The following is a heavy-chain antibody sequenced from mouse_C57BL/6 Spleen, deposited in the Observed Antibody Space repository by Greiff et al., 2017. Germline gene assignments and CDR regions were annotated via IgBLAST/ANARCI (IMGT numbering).Heavy chain of an antibody. Sequence: VKLVESGAELVRPGASVTLSCKASGYTFTDYEMHWVKQTPVHGLEWIGAIDPETGGTAYNQKFKGKAILTADKSSSTAYMELRSLTSEDSAVYYCTRSLGYYFDYWGQGTTLTVSS. CDR3: TRSLGYYFDY. V-gene: IGHV1-15*01. D-gene: IGHD3-3*01. J-gene: IGHJ2*01. CDR2: IDPETGGT. CDR1: GYTFTDYE.